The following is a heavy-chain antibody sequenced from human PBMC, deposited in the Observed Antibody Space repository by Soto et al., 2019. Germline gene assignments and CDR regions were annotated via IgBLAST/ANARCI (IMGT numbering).Heavy chain of an antibody. J-gene: IGHJ6*02. CDR2: IYFSGTT. CDR3: TRGDGIQLSPLAGRYFYYTLDV. D-gene: IGHD5-18*01. Sequence: SETLSLTCSVSGGSISTYYWSWIRQPPGKGLEWIGYIYFSGTTTYNPSLQSRVTISVDTSQNQFSLQISSVTAADTAVYYCTRGDGIQLSPLAGRYFYYTLDVWGQGTTVTVSS. V-gene: IGHV4-59*01. CDR1: GGSISTYY.